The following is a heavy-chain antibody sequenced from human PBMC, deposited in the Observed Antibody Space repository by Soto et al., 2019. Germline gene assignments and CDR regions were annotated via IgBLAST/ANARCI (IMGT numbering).Heavy chain of an antibody. CDR2: VSPPFRTS. J-gene: IGHJ6*02. V-gene: IGHV1-69*01. D-gene: IGHD3-10*01. CDR3: ARVFYYGSGSYPPYGMDV. Sequence: QVQLVQSGAEVKKPGSSVKVSCKTSGVSFNNNGIGWVRQAPGHGLEWMGGVSPPFRTSNYARKFQCRISIIADASTRTVNMELSSLTSEDRAQYYCARVFYYGSGSYPPYGMDVWGQGTTVTVSS. CDR1: GVSFNNNG.